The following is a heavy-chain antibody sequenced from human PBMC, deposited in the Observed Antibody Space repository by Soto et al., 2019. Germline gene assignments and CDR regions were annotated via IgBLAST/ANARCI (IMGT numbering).Heavy chain of an antibody. CDR2: IYYSGST. J-gene: IGHJ4*02. CDR1: GGSISSYY. CDR3: ARADIVATIAFDY. D-gene: IGHD5-12*01. Sequence: ETLSLTCTVSGGSISSYYWSWIRQPPGKGLEWIGYIYYSGSTNYNPSLKSRVTISVDTSKNQFSLKLSSVTAADTAVYYCARADIVATIAFDYWGQGTLVTVSS. V-gene: IGHV4-59*01.